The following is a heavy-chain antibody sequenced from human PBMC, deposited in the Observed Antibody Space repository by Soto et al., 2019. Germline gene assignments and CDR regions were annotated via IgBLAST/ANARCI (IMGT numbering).Heavy chain of an antibody. Sequence: XAGKVSSKGTGYPFTSDYMHWVRQSPGQGLEWMGIINPSGGSTSYAQKFQGRVTMTRDTSTSTVYMELSSLRSEGTAVYYCARGWGRVTMIVVHSSALGAFDIWGQGTMVTVSS. D-gene: IGHD3-22*01. J-gene: IGHJ3*02. V-gene: IGHV1-46*01. CDR3: ARGWGRVTMIVVHSSALGAFDI. CDR2: INPSGGST. CDR1: GYPFTSDY.